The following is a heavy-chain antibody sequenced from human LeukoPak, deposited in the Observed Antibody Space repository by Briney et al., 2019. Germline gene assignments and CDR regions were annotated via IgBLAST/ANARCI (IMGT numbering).Heavy chain of an antibody. J-gene: IGHJ6*02. D-gene: IGHD4-23*01. Sequence: PGGSLRLSCAASGFTVSSNFLSWVRQPPGKGLEWVSDIYSGGSTYYADSVKGRFTISRDNSKNTLYLQMNSLRAEDTAVYYCAKLHYGANSGGRYGMDVWGQGTTVTVSS. V-gene: IGHV3-53*01. CDR1: GFTVSSNF. CDR2: IYSGGST. CDR3: AKLHYGANSGGRYGMDV.